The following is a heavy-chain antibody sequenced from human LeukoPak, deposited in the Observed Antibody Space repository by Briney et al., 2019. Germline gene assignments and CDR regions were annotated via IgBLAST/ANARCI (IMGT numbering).Heavy chain of an antibody. CDR1: GGSFSGYY. J-gene: IGHJ6*03. Sequence: SETLSLTCAAYGGSFSGYYWSWIRQPPGKGLEWIGEINHSGSTNYNPSLKSRVTISVDTSKNQFSLKLSSVTAADTAVYYCARQLMYCSSTSCYRGGPYYYYMDVWGKGTTVTVSS. V-gene: IGHV4-34*01. D-gene: IGHD2-2*01. CDR2: INHSGST. CDR3: ARQLMYCSSTSCYRGGPYYYYMDV.